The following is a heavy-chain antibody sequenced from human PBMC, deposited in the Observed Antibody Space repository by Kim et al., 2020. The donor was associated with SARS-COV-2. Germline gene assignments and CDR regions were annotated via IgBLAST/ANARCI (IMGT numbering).Heavy chain of an antibody. Sequence: YYADSLKGRFTTSRDNAKTSLYLQMNGLRAEDTAVYYCARETARDAFDIWGQGTMVTVSS. J-gene: IGHJ3*02. V-gene: IGHV3-21*01. CDR3: ARETARDAFDI.